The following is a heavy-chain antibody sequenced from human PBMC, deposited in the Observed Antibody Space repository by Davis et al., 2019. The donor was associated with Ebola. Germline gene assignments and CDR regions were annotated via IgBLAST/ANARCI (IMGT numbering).Heavy chain of an antibody. CDR1: GGSFSGYY. CDR3: ARSRDDYVWGSYRSATQDTYYFDY. D-gene: IGHD3-16*02. CDR2: INHSEST. J-gene: IGHJ4*02. Sequence: MPSETLSLTCAVYGGSFSGYYWTWIRQPPGKGLEWIGEINHSESTNYNPSLKSRVTISVDTSKNQFSLKLTSVTAADTAVYFCARSRDDYVWGSYRSATQDTYYFDYWGQGTLVTVSS. V-gene: IGHV4-34*01.